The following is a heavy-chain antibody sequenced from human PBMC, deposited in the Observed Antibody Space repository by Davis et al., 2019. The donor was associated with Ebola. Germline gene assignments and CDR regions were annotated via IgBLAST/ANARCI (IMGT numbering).Heavy chain of an antibody. D-gene: IGHD2-15*01. CDR3: ARVLASVVVAATPWFDP. J-gene: IGHJ5*02. V-gene: IGHV4-31*03. CDR1: GGSISSGGYY. Sequence: SETLSLTCTVSGGSISSGGYYWSWIRQHPGKGLEWIGYIYYSGSTYYNPSLKSRVTISVDTSKNQFSLKLSSVTAVDTAVYYCARVLASVVVAATPWFDPWGQGTLVTVSS. CDR2: IYYSGST.